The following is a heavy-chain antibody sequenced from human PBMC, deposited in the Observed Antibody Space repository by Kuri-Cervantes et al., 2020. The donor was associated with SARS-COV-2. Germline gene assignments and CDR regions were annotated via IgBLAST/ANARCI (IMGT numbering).Heavy chain of an antibody. J-gene: IGHJ4*02. CDR1: GGSFSGYY. V-gene: IGHV4-34*01. D-gene: IGHD2-15*01. CDR2: IYHSGST. CDR3: ARDGTPIVVVVAATAYYFDY. Sequence: SETLSLTCAVYGGSFSGYYWSWIRQPPGKGLEWIGSIYHSGSTYYNPTLKSRVTISVDTSKNQFSLKLSSVTAADTAVYYCARDGTPIVVVVAATAYYFDYWGQGTLVTVSS.